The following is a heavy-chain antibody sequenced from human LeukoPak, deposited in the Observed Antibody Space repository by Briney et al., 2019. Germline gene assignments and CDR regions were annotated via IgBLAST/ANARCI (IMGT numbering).Heavy chain of an antibody. CDR3: ARELSQIVWGGLDY. CDR2: IQNDASTR. V-gene: IGHV3-33*05. CDR1: GFIFSHYG. Sequence: GGSLRLSCTASGFIFSHYGMHWVRQAPGKGLEWVAVIQNDASTRNYVDSVKGRFTISRDNSENTVFLQMDSLRVEDTAVYYCARELSQIVWGGLDYGGQGTLVSVSS. J-gene: IGHJ4*02. D-gene: IGHD2-21*01.